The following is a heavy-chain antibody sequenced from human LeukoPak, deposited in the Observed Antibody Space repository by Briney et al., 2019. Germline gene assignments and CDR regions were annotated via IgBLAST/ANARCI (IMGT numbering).Heavy chain of an antibody. CDR2: IYFSGNT. V-gene: IGHV4-4*07. CDR3: ARGRTYIVVVPAAHRNKAFDI. CDR1: GGSISTYY. D-gene: IGHD2-2*01. J-gene: IGHJ3*02. Sequence: SETLSLTCTVSGGSISTYYWSWIRQPAGKGLEWIGRIYFSGNTNYNPSLKSRVTMSLDTSKNQFSLKLSSVTAADTAVYYCARGRTYIVVVPAAHRNKAFDIWGQGTMVTVSS.